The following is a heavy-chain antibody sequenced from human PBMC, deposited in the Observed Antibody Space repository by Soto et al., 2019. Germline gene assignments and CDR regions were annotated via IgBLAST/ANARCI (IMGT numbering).Heavy chain of an antibody. V-gene: IGHV1-46*01. D-gene: IGHD3-16*02. CDR2: INPSGGST. J-gene: IGHJ6*02. CDR3: ARVPLGGIVVAYGMDV. CDR1: GYTFTSYY. Sequence: ASVKVSCKASGYTFTSYYMHWVRQAPGQGLEWMGIINPSGGSTSYAQKFQGRVTMTRDTSTSTVYMELSSLRSEDTAVYYCARVPLGGIVVAYGMDVWGQGTTVTAP.